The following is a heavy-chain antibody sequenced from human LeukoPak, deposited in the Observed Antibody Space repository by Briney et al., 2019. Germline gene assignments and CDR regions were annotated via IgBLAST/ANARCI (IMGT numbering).Heavy chain of an antibody. D-gene: IGHD4-17*01. Sequence: AGGSLRLSCAASVFTFSSYAMSWVRQARGKGLEGGSAISGSGGSTYYADSVKGRFTISRDNSKNALYLQMNSLRAEDTAVYYCAKCWYYGDYAEYWGQGTLVTVSS. J-gene: IGHJ4*02. CDR2: ISGSGGST. CDR1: VFTFSSYA. V-gene: IGHV3-23*01. CDR3: AKCWYYGDYAEY.